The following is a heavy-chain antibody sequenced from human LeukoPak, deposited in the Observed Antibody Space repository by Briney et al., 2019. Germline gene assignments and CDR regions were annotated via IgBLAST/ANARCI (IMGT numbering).Heavy chain of an antibody. CDR3: ARELTILAPVDY. Sequence: PGGSLRLSCAASGFTFSSYAMHWVRQAPGKGLEWVAVISYDGSNKYYADSVKGRFTISRDNSKNTLYLQMNSLRAEDTAMYYCARELTILAPVDYWGQGTLVTVSS. J-gene: IGHJ4*02. D-gene: IGHD3-3*01. V-gene: IGHV3-30-3*01. CDR2: ISYDGSNK. CDR1: GFTFSSYA.